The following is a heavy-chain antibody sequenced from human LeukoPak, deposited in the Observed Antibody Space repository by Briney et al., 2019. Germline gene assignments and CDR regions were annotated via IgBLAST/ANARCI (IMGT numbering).Heavy chain of an antibody. D-gene: IGHD3-10*01. CDR2: INPNSGGT. CDR3: AREYTYYYGSGSYSHRDWFDP. Sequence: ASVKVSCKASGYTFTSYGISWVRQAPGQGLEWMGWINPNSGGTNYAQKFQGRVTMTRDTSISTAYMELSRLRSDDTAVYYRAREYTYYYGSGSYSHRDWFDPWGQGTLVTVSS. J-gene: IGHJ5*02. V-gene: IGHV1-2*02. CDR1: GYTFTSYG.